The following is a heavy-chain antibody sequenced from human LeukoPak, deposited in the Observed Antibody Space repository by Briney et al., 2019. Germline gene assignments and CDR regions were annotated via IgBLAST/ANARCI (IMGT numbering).Heavy chain of an antibody. V-gene: IGHV3-33*01. Sequence: GRSLRLSCAASGFTFSSYGMHWVRQAPGKGLEWVAVIWYDGSNKYYADSVKGRFTISGDNSKNTLYLQMNSLRAEDTAVYYCATYYYDTLGDYWGQGTLVTVSS. CDR2: IWYDGSNK. CDR1: GFTFSSYG. CDR3: ATYYYDTLGDY. J-gene: IGHJ4*02. D-gene: IGHD3-22*01.